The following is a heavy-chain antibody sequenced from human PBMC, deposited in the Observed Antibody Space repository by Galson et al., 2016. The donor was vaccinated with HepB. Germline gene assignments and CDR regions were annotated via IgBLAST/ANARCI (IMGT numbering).Heavy chain of an antibody. CDR3: ARDRGTPPLTTFFDF. V-gene: IGHV1-18*01. CDR2: ISAYNGNT. CDR1: NYDFTMFG. D-gene: IGHD1-7*01. J-gene: IGHJ4*02. Sequence: VSCKASNYDFTMFGITWVRQAPGQGFEWMGWISAYNGNTNYAQKFQGRVTMTTDISTSIAYMELRSLRSDDTAVYYCARDRGTPPLTTFFDFWGQGTLVTVSS.